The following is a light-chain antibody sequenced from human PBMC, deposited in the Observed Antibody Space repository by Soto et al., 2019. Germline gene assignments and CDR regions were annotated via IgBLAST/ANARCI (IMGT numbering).Light chain of an antibody. J-gene: IGLJ1*01. V-gene: IGLV2-14*03. CDR2: DVS. CDR3: SSYTGSSTYV. Sequence: QSALPQPASVSGYPGQSITISCTGTSNDVGGYNYVSWYQQHPGKAPKRMIYDVSNRPSGVSTRFSGSKSANTASLTISGLQTEDESDYYCSSYTGSSTYVFGTGTKLTVL. CDR1: SNDVGGYNY.